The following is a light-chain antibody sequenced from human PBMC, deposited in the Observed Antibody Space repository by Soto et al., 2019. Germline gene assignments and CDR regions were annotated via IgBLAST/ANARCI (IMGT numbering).Light chain of an antibody. CDR3: QQYYTFPLT. V-gene: IGKV1-8*01. CDR2: AAS. J-gene: IGKJ4*01. CDR1: QHISSY. Sequence: AIRMTQSPSSLSASTGDSVTITCRASQHISSYLAWYQQKPGKAPNLLIYAASTLQSGVPSRFSGSVSGTDFTLTITYLQSEDIATYCCQQYYTFPLTFGGGTKVEIK.